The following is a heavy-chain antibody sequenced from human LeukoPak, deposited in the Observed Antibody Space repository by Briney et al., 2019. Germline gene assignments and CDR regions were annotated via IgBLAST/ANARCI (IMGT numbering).Heavy chain of an antibody. CDR2: IYSGGST. Sequence: GGSLRLSCAVSGFTVSSNYMSWVRQAPGKGLEWVSVIYSGGSTYYADSVKGRFTISRDNSKNTPYLQMNSLRAEDTAVHYCARDLGSPFDYWGQGTLVTVSS. V-gene: IGHV3-66*02. D-gene: IGHD1-26*01. CDR1: GFTVSSNY. CDR3: ARDLGSPFDY. J-gene: IGHJ4*02.